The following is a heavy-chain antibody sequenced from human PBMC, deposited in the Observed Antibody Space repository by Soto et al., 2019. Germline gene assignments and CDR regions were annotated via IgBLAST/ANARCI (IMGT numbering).Heavy chain of an antibody. J-gene: IGHJ3*01. CDR1: GFTFDDYG. D-gene: IGHD5-12*01. V-gene: IGHV3-9*01. CDR2: ITWNGGNV. Sequence: EVQLVESGGGLVQPGRSLRLSCVASGFTFDDYGMHWVRQTPGKGLEWVSSITWNGGNVFYADSVKGRFTISRDNAKYSLYLQMNGLRVEDTAIDECAKDNRGYDNGAFNFWGQGTMVTVSS. CDR3: AKDNRGYDNGAFNF.